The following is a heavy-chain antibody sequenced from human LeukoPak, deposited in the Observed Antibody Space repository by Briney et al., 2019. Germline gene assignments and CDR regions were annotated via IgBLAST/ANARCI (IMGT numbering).Heavy chain of an antibody. CDR1: GGSISSYY. Sequence: SETLSLTCTVYGGSISSYYWSWIRQPAGKGLEWIGRIYTSGSTNYNPSLKSRVTMSVDTSKNQFSLKLSSVTAADTAVYYCARGDPAAGQNAAGSDYWGQGTLVTVSS. V-gene: IGHV4-4*07. D-gene: IGHD6-13*01. J-gene: IGHJ4*02. CDR2: IYTSGST. CDR3: ARGDPAAGQNAAGSDY.